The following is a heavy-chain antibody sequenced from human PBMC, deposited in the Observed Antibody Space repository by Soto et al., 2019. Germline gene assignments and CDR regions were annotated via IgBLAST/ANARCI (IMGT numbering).Heavy chain of an antibody. J-gene: IGHJ4*02. CDR2: IWFDGSNK. D-gene: IGHD2-15*01. V-gene: IGHV3-33*01. CDR3: ARDGIGGPTFRGYFAY. Sequence: GGSLRLCCAACGAIFTGYGMHWVRQAPGKGLEWVAVIWFDGSNKYYADSVKGRFTISRDNSKNMLYLQMNSLRVEDTAVYYCARDGIGGPTFRGYFAYWGKGTLVPVSP. CDR1: GAIFTGYG.